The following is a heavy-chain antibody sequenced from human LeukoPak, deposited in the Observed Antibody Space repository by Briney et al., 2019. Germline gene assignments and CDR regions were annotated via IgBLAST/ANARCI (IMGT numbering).Heavy chain of an antibody. J-gene: IGHJ4*02. D-gene: IGHD3-10*01. Sequence: SETLSLTCAVYGGSFSGYYWSWIRQPPGKGLEWIGEINHSGSTNYNPSLKSRVTMSVDTSKNQFSLKLSSVTAADTAVYYCARKHYYGSGSYYNDYWGQGTLVTVSS. CDR1: GGSFSGYY. V-gene: IGHV4-34*01. CDR2: INHSGST. CDR3: ARKHYYGSGSYYNDY.